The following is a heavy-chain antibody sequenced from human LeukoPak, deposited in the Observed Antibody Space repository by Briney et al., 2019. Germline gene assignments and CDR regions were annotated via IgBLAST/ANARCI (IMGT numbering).Heavy chain of an antibody. CDR1: GGSISSGGYY. D-gene: IGHD5-12*01. V-gene: IGHV4-31*03. CDR2: IYNSRST. Sequence: PSETLSLTCTVSGGSISSGGYYWSWIRQHPGKGLKWIGYIYNSRSTYYNPSLKSRVTISVDTSKNQFSLKLNSVSAADTAVYYCAGLRGRPHAFDIWGQGTVVTVSS. CDR3: AGLRGRPHAFDI. J-gene: IGHJ3*02.